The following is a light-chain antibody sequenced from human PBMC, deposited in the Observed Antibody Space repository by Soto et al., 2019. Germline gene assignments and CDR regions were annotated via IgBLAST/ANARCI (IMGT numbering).Light chain of an antibody. CDR1: NSDVGSYNR. J-gene: IGLJ1*01. Sequence: NQPPSVNGFPRQSVGIFCPGTNSDVGSYNRVSWYQQPPGTAPKLIIYDVSNRPSGVPDRFSGSKSGNTASLTISGLQAEDEADYYCSSYTTTNTYVFGIGTKVT. V-gene: IGLV2-18*02. CDR3: SSYTTTNTYV. CDR2: DVS.